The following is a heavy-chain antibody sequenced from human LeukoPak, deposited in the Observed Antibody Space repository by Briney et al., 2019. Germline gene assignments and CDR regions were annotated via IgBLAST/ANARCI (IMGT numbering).Heavy chain of an antibody. D-gene: IGHD3-16*02. CDR1: GFTVSRNY. Sequence: GGSLRLSCAASGFTVSRNYMGWVRQAPGKGLEWVSVIYNCGRTYYAESVKGRFTISRDNSKNTLYLQMISLRAEDTAVYYCARDSGLRLGELSLGYWGQGTLVTVSS. CDR2: IYNCGRT. J-gene: IGHJ4*02. V-gene: IGHV3-66*03. CDR3: ARDSGLRLGELSLGY.